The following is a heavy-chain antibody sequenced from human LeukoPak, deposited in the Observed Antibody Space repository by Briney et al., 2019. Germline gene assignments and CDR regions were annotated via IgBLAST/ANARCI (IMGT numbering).Heavy chain of an antibody. CDR2: IRGTADNA. J-gene: IGHJ4*02. CDR1: GFTFSNYA. Sequence: GGSLRLSCAASGFTFSNYAMSWVRQAPGKGLEWVSAIRGTADNAYYADSVKGRFTISRDNSKSTLYLQMNSLRAEDTAVYYCAKRVYCSGGACYSGAAPHFDYWGQGTLVTVSS. CDR3: AKRVYCSGGACYSGAAPHFDY. D-gene: IGHD2-15*01. V-gene: IGHV3-23*01.